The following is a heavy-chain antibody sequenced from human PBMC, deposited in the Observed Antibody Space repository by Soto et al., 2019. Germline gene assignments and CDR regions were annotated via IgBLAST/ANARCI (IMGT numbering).Heavy chain of an antibody. CDR2: IYYSGST. CDR1: GGSISSSSYY. J-gene: IGHJ5*02. Sequence: SETLSLTCTVSGGSISSSSYYWGWIRQPPGKGREWIGSIYYSGSTYYNPSLKSRVTISVDTSKNQFSLKLSSVTAADTAVYYCASHVLLWVWFDPWGQGTLVTVSS. CDR3: ASHVLLWVWFDP. V-gene: IGHV4-39*01. D-gene: IGHD3-10*01.